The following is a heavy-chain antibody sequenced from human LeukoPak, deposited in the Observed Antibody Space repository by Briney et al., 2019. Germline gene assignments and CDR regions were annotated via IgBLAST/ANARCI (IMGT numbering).Heavy chain of an antibody. J-gene: IGHJ4*02. CDR2: IGPTGSDR. D-gene: IGHD1-14*01. V-gene: IGHV3-21*06. Sequence: GSLRLSCTASGLTFSTSGFNWVRQAPGKGLEWVASIGPTGSDRYHADSIKGRFTISRDNANNFLYLQMNSLRAEDTAVYYCATETNGRHYDYWGQGALLTVSS. CDR3: ATETNGRHYDY. CDR1: GLTFSTSG.